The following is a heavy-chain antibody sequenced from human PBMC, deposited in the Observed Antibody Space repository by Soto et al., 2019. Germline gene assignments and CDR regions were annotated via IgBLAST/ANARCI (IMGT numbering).Heavy chain of an antibody. CDR1: GFTFSNYA. CDR2: ISGRGGVT. CDR3: TKEPGGSYYFYYFKH. J-gene: IGHJ4*02. Sequence: PGGSLRLSCAASGFTFSNYAMSWVRQAPGKGLEWVSGISGRGGVTNYADSVQGRFTISRDNSKKTLSPQMNSLRAEDTAVYYCTKEPGGSYYFYYFKHWGQGARVTVSS. V-gene: IGHV3-23*01. D-gene: IGHD1-26*01.